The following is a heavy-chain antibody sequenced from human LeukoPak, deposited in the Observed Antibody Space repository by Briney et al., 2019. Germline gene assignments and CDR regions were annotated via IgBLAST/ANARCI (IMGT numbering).Heavy chain of an antibody. CDR2: ISYDGSNK. D-gene: IGHD2-21*02. CDR1: GFTFSSYA. V-gene: IGHV3-30*04. CDR3: ARDAEESDMTAIGDAFDI. Sequence: GGSLRLFCAASGFTFSSYAMHWVRQAPGKGREWVAVISYDGSNKYYADSVKGRFTISRDNSKNTLYLQTNSLRAEDTAAYYCARDAEESDMTAIGDAFDIWGQGTMVTVSS. J-gene: IGHJ3*02.